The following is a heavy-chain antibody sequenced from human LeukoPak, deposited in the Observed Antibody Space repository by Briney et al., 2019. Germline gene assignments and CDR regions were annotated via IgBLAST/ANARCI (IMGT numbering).Heavy chain of an antibody. J-gene: IGHJ4*02. Sequence: ASVKVSCKASGYTFTSYDINWVRQATGQGLEWMGWMNPNSGNTGYAQKFQGRVTMTRNTSISTAYMELSSLRSEDAAVYYCARDLVVAATPSGYWGQGTLVTVSS. CDR2: MNPNSGNT. CDR3: ARDLVVAATPSGY. V-gene: IGHV1-8*01. CDR1: GYTFTSYD. D-gene: IGHD2-15*01.